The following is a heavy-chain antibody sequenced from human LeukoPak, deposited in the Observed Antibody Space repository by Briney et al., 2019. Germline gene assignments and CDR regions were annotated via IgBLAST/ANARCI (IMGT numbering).Heavy chain of an antibody. CDR3: ARRVGA. J-gene: IGHJ5*02. D-gene: IGHD1-26*01. CDR1: GFTFSSYE. CDR2: ISGSGSTM. Sequence: GGSLRLSCEASGFTFSSYEMTWVRQAPGKGLEWVSYISGSGSTMYYGDSVKGRFAISRDNAKNSLYLQVNSLRAEDTAVYYCARRVGAWGQGTLVTVSS. V-gene: IGHV3-48*03.